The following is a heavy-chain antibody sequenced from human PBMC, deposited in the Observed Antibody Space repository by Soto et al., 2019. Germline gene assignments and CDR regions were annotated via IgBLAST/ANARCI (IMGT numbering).Heavy chain of an antibody. CDR1: GFTFSSYW. J-gene: IGHJ5*02. D-gene: IGHD4-17*01. CDR2: IKQDGSEK. V-gene: IGHV3-7*01. CDR3: ASPPTNLDYDDDTWFDP. Sequence: GGSLRLSCAASGFTFSSYWMSWVRQAPGKGLEWVANIKQDGSEKYYVDSVKGRFTISRDNAKNSLYLQMDSLGAEDTAVYYCASPPTNLDYDDDTWFDPWGQGTLVTVSS.